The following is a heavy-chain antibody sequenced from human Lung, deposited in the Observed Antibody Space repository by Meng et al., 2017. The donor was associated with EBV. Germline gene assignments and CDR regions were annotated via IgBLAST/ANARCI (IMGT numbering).Heavy chain of an antibody. J-gene: IGHJ5*02. CDR3: ARASYGSGSPLGESWFDP. CDR1: GGSISRGGYY. V-gene: IGHV4-31*03. D-gene: IGHD3-10*01. Sequence: LQEPGPGLVKPSQTLSLPCTVSGGSISRGGYYWSWIRQHPGKGLEWIGYIHDSGSTYYNPSLKSRVTISADTSKNQFSLKLSSVTAADTAVYYCARASYGSGSPLGESWFDPWGQGTLVTVSS. CDR2: IHDSGST.